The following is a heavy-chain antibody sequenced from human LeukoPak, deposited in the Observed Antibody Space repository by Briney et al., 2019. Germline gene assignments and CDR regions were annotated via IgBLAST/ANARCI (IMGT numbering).Heavy chain of an antibody. V-gene: IGHV1-2*06. Sequence: ASVKVSCKASGYTFTGYYMHWVRQAPGQGLEWMGRINPNSGGTNYAQKFQGRVTTTRDTSISTAYMELSRLRSDDTAVYYCARDRGNYYDSSGYYHYYYYGMDVWGQGTTVTVSS. CDR1: GYTFTGYY. D-gene: IGHD3-22*01. J-gene: IGHJ6*02. CDR2: INPNSGGT. CDR3: ARDRGNYYDSSGYYHYYYYGMDV.